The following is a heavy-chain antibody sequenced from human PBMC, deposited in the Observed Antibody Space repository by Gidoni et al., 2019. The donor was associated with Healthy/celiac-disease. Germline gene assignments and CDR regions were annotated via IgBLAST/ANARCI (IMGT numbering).Heavy chain of an antibody. Sequence: EVQLVESGGGLVQPGGSLRLSCAASGFPFSSYWMSWVRQAPGKGLEWVANIKQDGSEKYYVDSVKGRFTISRDNAKNSLYLQMNSLRAEDTAVYYCARDRKTYYYDSSVDYWGQGTLVTVSS. CDR2: IKQDGSEK. D-gene: IGHD3-22*01. CDR1: GFPFSSYW. J-gene: IGHJ4*02. CDR3: ARDRKTYYYDSSVDY. V-gene: IGHV3-7*01.